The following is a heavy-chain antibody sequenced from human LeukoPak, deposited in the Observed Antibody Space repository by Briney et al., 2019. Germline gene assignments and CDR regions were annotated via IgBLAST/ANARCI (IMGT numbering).Heavy chain of an antibody. CDR1: GFTFSDYS. CDR2: ISSSSSTI. Sequence: PGGSLRLSCAASGFTFSDYSMNWVRQAPGKGLEWVSYISSSSSTIYYADSVKGRFTISRDNAKNSLYLQMNSLRAEDTAVYYCARDPCPYSSSLLRCGFDPWGQGTLVTVSS. D-gene: IGHD6-6*01. V-gene: IGHV3-48*01. CDR3: ARDPCPYSSSLLRCGFDP. J-gene: IGHJ5*02.